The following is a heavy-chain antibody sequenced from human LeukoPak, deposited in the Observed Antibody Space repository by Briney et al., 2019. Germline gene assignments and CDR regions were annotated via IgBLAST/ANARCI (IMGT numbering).Heavy chain of an antibody. J-gene: IGHJ3*02. CDR1: GGSISSSSYY. CDR3: ARDNPLETAFDI. D-gene: IGHD5-24*01. V-gene: IGHV4-39*07. Sequence: SETLSLTCTVSGGSISSSSYYWGWIRQPPGKGLEWIGSIYYSGSTYYNPSLKSRVTKSVDTSKNQFSLKLSSVTAADTAVYYCARDNPLETAFDIWGQGTMVIVSS. CDR2: IYYSGST.